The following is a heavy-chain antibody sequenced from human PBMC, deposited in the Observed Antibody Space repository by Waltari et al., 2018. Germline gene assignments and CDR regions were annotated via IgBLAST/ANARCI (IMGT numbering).Heavy chain of an antibody. CDR2: VDPEEGET. CDR3: ATTGQSMVGYFDL. V-gene: IGHV1-69-2*01. Sequence: EVQLVQSGAEVKKPGATVKISCKVSGYTFTDYYMHWVHQAPGKGLKWMGLVDPEEGETIDAEKFQGRVTITADTSTDTAYMELSSLRSEDTAVYYCATTGQSMVGYFDLWGRGTLVTVSS. D-gene: IGHD3-9*01. J-gene: IGHJ2*01. CDR1: GYTFTDYY.